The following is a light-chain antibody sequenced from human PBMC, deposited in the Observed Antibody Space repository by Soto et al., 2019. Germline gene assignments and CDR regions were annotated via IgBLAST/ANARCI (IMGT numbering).Light chain of an antibody. CDR1: SSNIGAGSD. Sequence: QSVLTKPPSVSGAPGQRVTISCTGSSSNIGAGSDVHWYQQLPGTAPKLLIYSNTNRPSGVPDRFSGSKSGTSASLAITGLQAGDEADYYCQSYDSILTGSVFGGGTQLTVL. CDR2: SNT. V-gene: IGLV1-40*01. J-gene: IGLJ3*02. CDR3: QSYDSILTGSV.